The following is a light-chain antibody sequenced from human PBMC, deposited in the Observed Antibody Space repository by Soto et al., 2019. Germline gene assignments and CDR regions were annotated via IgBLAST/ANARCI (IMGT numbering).Light chain of an antibody. J-gene: IGKJ5*01. Sequence: EIVMTQSPATLSVSPVERATLSCRASQSVSSDLAWYQQKPGQSPRLLIYGASSRATGIPDRFSGSGSGTDFTLTISSLQPEDFATYYCQQSYSTSITFGQGTRLEIK. CDR1: QSVSSD. V-gene: IGKV3D-15*01. CDR3: QQSYSTSIT. CDR2: GAS.